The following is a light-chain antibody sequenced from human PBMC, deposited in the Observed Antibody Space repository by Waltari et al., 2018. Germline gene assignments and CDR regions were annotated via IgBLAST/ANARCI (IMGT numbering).Light chain of an antibody. Sequence: QSVLTQRPSASGTPAQWVSLSCSGRISHIRSIIVTRYQQHPGTAPKLLIYTHNRRPSGVPDRFSGSKSGTSASLAISGLQSEDEADYYCAAWDDSLNGPVFGGGTKLTVL. V-gene: IGLV1-44*01. CDR3: AAWDDSLNGPV. CDR1: ISHIRSII. J-gene: IGLJ3*02. CDR2: THN.